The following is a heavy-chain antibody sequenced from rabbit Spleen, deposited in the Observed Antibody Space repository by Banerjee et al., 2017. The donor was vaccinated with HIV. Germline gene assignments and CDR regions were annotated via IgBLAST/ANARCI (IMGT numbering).Heavy chain of an antibody. J-gene: IGHJ6*01. V-gene: IGHV1S40*01. CDR3: ARDTSSSFSSYGMDL. CDR2: IDAGSSGFT. Sequence: QSLEESGGDLVKPGASLTLTCTASGVSFSISSYICWVRQAPGKGLEWIACIDAGSSGFTYFATWAKGRFTCSKTSSTTVTLQMTRLTAADTATYFCARDTSSSFSSYGMDLWGPGTLVT. CDR1: GVSFSISSY. D-gene: IGHD1-1*01.